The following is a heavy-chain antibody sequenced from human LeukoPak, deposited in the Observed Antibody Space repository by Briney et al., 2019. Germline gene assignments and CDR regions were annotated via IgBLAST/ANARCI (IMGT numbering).Heavy chain of an antibody. CDR3: ARFKQLGRSFYS. V-gene: IGHV4-39*06. CDR2: IYYSGTT. Sequence: SVTLSLTCTVSGGSIGKTSYYWGWIRQPPGKGLEWIGNIYYSGTTYYNPSLKSRVTISVDTSKNQFPLTLNSVTAADTAVYFCARFKQLGRSFYSWGLGSLVTVSS. J-gene: IGHJ4*02. D-gene: IGHD1-1*01. CDR1: GGSIGKTSYY.